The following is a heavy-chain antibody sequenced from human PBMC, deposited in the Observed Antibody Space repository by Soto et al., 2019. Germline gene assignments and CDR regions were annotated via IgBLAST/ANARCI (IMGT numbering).Heavy chain of an antibody. V-gene: IGHV4-34*01. J-gene: IGHJ6*02. CDR2: INHSGST. D-gene: IGHD2-2*01. Sequence: ASETLSLTCAVYGGSFSGYYWSWIRQPPGKGLEWIGEINHSGSTNYNPSLKSRVTISVDTSKNQFSLKLSSVTAADTAVYYCARGKDYCSSTSCKIRRYYYYGMDVWGQGTTVTVSS. CDR1: GGSFSGYY. CDR3: ARGKDYCSSTSCKIRRYYYYGMDV.